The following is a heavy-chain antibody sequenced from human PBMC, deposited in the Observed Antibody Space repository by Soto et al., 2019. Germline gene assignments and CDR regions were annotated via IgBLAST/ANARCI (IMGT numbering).Heavy chain of an antibody. Sequence: SETLSLTCTVSGGSISSYYWSWIRQPPGKGLEWIGYIYYSGSTNYNPSLKSRVTISVDTSKNQFSLKLSSVTAADAAVYYCARPTFDAFFNYWAQEPWSPSP. J-gene: IGHJ4*02. V-gene: IGHV4-59*08. CDR3: ARPTFDAFFNY. CDR1: GGSISSYY. CDR2: IYYSGST.